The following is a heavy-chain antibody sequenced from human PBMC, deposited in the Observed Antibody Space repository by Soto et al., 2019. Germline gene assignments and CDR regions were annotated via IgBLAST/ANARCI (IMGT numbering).Heavy chain of an antibody. CDR1: VYTFTTYA. Sequence: GASVEVSCKASVYTFTTYAMQWVRQAPGQRLEWMGWINAGNGNTKYSQKFQGRVTITGDTSASTGYMELSSLRSEDTAVYYCARERWASGSRWFDPWGQGTLVTVSS. V-gene: IGHV1-3*01. J-gene: IGHJ5*02. CDR2: INAGNGNT. D-gene: IGHD6-19*01. CDR3: ARERWASGSRWFDP.